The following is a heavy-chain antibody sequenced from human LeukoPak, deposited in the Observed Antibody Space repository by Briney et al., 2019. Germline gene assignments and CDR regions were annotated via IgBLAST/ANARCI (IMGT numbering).Heavy chain of an antibody. Sequence: PGGSLRLSCAASGFTVSSNYMSWVRQAPGKGLEWVSVIYSGGSTYYADSVKGRFTISRDNSKNTLYLQMNSLRAEDTAVYYCAREGKTYSSSWYRFDYWGQGTLVTVSS. D-gene: IGHD6-13*01. J-gene: IGHJ4*02. CDR3: AREGKTYSSSWYRFDY. CDR2: IYSGGST. V-gene: IGHV3-66*01. CDR1: GFTVSSNY.